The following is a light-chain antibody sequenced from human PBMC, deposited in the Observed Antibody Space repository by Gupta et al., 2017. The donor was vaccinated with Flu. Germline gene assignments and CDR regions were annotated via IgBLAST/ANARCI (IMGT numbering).Light chain of an antibody. CDR2: DVS. V-gene: IGLV3-21*02. CDR1: KIERKS. Sequence: SYVLTQPPSVSVAPGQTVSISRGGDKIERKSVHWYLQRPGQAPVLVVHDVSDRPSGIPERFSASNSGNTATLTISRVEAGDEADFYCQVWDRPTNHIIFGGGTKLTVL. J-gene: IGLJ2*01. CDR3: QVWDRPTNHII.